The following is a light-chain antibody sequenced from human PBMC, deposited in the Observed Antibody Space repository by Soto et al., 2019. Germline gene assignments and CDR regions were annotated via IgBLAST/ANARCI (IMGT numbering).Light chain of an antibody. CDR2: GAS. J-gene: IGKJ4*01. CDR1: RNLNRK. V-gene: IGKV3-15*01. CDR3: QQYYDYPPLI. Sequence: EIVMTQSPATLSVSPGERATLSCRASRNLNRKLAWYQQKPGQAPRLLISGASTRATGIPARFSGSGSGTEFTLTISSLQSEDFAVDYCQQYYDYPPLIFGGGTKVEIK.